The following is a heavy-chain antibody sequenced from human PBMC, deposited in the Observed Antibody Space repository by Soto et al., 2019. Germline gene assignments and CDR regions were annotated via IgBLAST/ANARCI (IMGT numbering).Heavy chain of an antibody. D-gene: IGHD6-13*01. CDR1: GCSCISKT. J-gene: IGHJ6*02. CDR2: ISYDGSNK. Sequence: GSSLKGNCVDFGCSCISKTKHWVRQAPGKGLEWVAVISYDGSNKYYADSVKGRFTISRDNSKNTLYLQMNSLRAEDTAVYYCARDQGSSWYVGYYYYGMDVWGQGTTVTVSS. V-gene: IGHV3-30-3*01. CDR3: ARDQGSSWYVGYYYYGMDV.